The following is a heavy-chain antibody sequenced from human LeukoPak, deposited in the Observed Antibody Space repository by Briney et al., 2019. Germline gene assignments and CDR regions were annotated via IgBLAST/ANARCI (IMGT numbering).Heavy chain of an antibody. CDR2: IYTSGST. CDR1: GGSISSGCYY. CDR3: AREGSTSSYYYYYYMDV. Sequence: SQTLSLTCTVSGGSISSGCYYWSWIRQPAGKGLEWIGRIYTSGSTNYNPSLKSRVTISVDTSKKQFSLRLSSATAADTAVYYCAREGSTSSYYYYYYMDVWGKGTTVTVSS. J-gene: IGHJ6*03. V-gene: IGHV4-61*02. D-gene: IGHD2-2*01.